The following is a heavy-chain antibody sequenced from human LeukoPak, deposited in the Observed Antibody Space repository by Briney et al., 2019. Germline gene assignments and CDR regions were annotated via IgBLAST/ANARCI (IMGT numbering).Heavy chain of an antibody. CDR2: ISGSGVIT. CDR1: RFTFSSYA. V-gene: IGHV3-23*01. D-gene: IGHD6-13*01. J-gene: IGHJ4*02. CDR3: AKEGYSSTWNADFDY. Sequence: GGSLSLSCAASRFTFSSYAMSWVRQAPGKGLEWVSAISGSGVITYYADSVKGRFTMSRDNSKNTLYLQMNSLRAEDTAVYYCAKEGYSSTWNADFDYWGQGTLVIVSS.